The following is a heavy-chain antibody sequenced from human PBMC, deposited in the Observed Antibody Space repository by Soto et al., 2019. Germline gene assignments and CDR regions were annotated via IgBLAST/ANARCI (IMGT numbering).Heavy chain of an antibody. D-gene: IGHD6-6*01. CDR1: GGSTRSSSYY. CDR2: IYYSGST. V-gene: IGHV4-39*01. J-gene: IGHJ4*02. Sequence: SETLSLTCTVSGGSTRSSSYYWGWIRQPPGKGLEWIGSIYYSGSTYYNPSLKSRVTISVDTSKNQFSLKLSSVTAADTAVYYCARHSSSSMRYDFDYWGQGTLVTVSS. CDR3: ARHSSSSMRYDFDY.